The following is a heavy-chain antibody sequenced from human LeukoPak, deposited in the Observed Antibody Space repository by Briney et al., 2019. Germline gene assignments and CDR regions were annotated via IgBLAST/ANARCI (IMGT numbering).Heavy chain of an antibody. Sequence: GGTLRLSCAASGFTFSSYGMSWVRQAPGKGLEWVSAISGSGGSTYYADSVEGRFTISRDNSKNTLYLQMNSLRAEDTAVYYCAKDHDYDILTGYVQFDYWGQGTLVTVSS. CDR1: GFTFSSYG. J-gene: IGHJ4*02. CDR3: AKDHDYDILTGYVQFDY. V-gene: IGHV3-23*01. D-gene: IGHD3-9*01. CDR2: ISGSGGST.